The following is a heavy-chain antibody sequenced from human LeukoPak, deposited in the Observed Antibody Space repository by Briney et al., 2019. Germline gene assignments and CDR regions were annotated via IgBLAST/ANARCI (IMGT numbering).Heavy chain of an antibody. Sequence: GESLQISCKGSGYRFTSYWIGWVRQLPGESLEWMGIIYPGDSDTRYSPSFQGQVTISADKSISTAYLQWSSLKASDTAMYYCARASDGDYHIDYWGQGTLVTVSS. V-gene: IGHV5-51*01. CDR2: IYPGDSDT. CDR3: ARASDGDYHIDY. CDR1: GYRFTSYW. J-gene: IGHJ4*02. D-gene: IGHD4-17*01.